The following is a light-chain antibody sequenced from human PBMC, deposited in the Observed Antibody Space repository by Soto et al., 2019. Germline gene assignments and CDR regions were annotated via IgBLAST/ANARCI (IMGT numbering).Light chain of an antibody. CDR2: RAS. CDR3: HQYQTWT. J-gene: IGKJ1*01. CDR1: QTIRRW. Sequence: DIQMTQSPLTLSASVGDRVTITCRASQTIRRWLAWYQQKPGQAPQLLIYRASSLESGVPSRFSGSGSGTEFTLTISSLQSDDSATYYCHQYQTWTFGQGTKVEIK. V-gene: IGKV1-5*03.